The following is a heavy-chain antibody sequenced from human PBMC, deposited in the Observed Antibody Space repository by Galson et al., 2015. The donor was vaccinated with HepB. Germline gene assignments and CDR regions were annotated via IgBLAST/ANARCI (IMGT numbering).Heavy chain of an antibody. D-gene: IGHD3-10*01. CDR2: TSFDENNK. V-gene: IGHV3-30*03. Sequence: SLRLSCAASGFTFSTYDIHWVRQVPGKGLEWLAVTSFDENNKHYADSVKGRFSISRDNSTDTVFLQMNGLRAKDTAVYYCARGPSFLRGVDCGMDVWGQGTTVTVSS. J-gene: IGHJ6*02. CDR1: GFTFSTYD. CDR3: ARGPSFLRGVDCGMDV.